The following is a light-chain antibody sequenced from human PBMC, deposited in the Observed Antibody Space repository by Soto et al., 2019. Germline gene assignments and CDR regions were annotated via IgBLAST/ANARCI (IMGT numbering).Light chain of an antibody. V-gene: IGKV3-20*01. Sequence: EIVLTQSPGTLSLSPGETATLSCRASQSINNYFLAWHQQRPGQAPRLLIFRASQRASGIPDRFRGSVSGTDFPRTATRLEPEDLAVWFCQKYIIAPRTFGLGTHVEIE. CDR2: RAS. J-gene: IGKJ1*01. CDR1: QSINNYF. CDR3: QKYIIAPRT.